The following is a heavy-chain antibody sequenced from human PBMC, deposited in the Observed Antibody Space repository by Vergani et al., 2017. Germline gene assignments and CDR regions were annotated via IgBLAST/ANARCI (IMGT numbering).Heavy chain of an antibody. D-gene: IGHD6-19*01. CDR1: GFTFSSYA. CDR3: AKDTNVYSSGRAGY. V-gene: IGHV3-23*01. CDR2: ISGSGGST. Sequence: EVQLLESGGGLVQPGGFLRLSCAASGFTFSSYAMSWVRQAPGKGLEWVSAISGSGGSTYYADSVKGRFTISRDNSKNTLYLQMNSLRAEDTAVYYCAKDTNVYSSGRAGYWGQGTLVTVSS. J-gene: IGHJ4*02.